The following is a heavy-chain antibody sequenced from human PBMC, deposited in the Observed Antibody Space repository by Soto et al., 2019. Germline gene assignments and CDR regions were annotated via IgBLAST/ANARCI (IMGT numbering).Heavy chain of an antibody. V-gene: IGHV2-5*02. CDR1: GFSLTTTGVG. D-gene: IGHD6-19*01. CDR3: AHRPKYNIVWYSVNWFAP. Sequence: CGPTLVNPTQTLTLTCTFSGFSLTTTGVGVAWIRQPPGKALEWLALIYWDDDKRYNPSLKTRLTITKDTSKNQVVLTVTNMDPVDTATYYCAHRPKYNIVWYSVNWFAPCGQGNLVTVSS. CDR2: IYWDDDK. J-gene: IGHJ5*02.